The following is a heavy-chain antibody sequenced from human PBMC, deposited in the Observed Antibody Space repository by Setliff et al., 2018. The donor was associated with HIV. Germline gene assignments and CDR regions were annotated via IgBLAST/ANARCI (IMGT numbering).Heavy chain of an antibody. J-gene: IGHJ5*02. CDR3: ATAYKTTYYYGSGSSKYNWFDP. Sequence: ASVKVSCKVSGYNLTELSMHWVRQAHGKGLEWMGGFDPEDGETIYAQKFQGRVTMTEDTSTDTAYMDLSSLRSEDTAVYYCATAYKTTYYYGSGSSKYNWFDPWGQGTLVTVSS. V-gene: IGHV1-24*01. CDR2: FDPEDGET. D-gene: IGHD3-10*01. CDR1: GYNLTELS.